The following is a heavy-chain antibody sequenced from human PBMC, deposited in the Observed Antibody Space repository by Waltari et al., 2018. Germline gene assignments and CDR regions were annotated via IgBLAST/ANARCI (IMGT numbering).Heavy chain of an antibody. Sequence: EVQLVESGGGSVQPGGSLRLSCAASGMTFSNYWMNWVRQAPGKELEWVANIKQDGSEKNYVDSVEGRFSISRDNAQNSLYLQMNSLRAEDTAIYYCVTGLTTVTAKDYFDHWGQGALVTVSS. J-gene: IGHJ4*02. CDR3: VTGLTTVTAKDYFDH. D-gene: IGHD4-17*01. CDR1: GMTFSNYW. V-gene: IGHV3-7*01. CDR2: IKQDGSEK.